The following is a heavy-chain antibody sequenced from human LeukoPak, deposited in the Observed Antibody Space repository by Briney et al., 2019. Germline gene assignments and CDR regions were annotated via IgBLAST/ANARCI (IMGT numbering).Heavy chain of an antibody. CDR2: IIPSDGFT. Sequence: ASVKVSCKASGYTFSSYYVHWVRQAPGQGLEWMGMIIPSDGFTSYAQKFQGRVTITRNTSISTAYMELSSLRSEDTAVYYCAREGLDYWGQGTLVTVSS. CDR3: AREGLDY. J-gene: IGHJ4*02. CDR1: GYTFSSYY. V-gene: IGHV1-46*01.